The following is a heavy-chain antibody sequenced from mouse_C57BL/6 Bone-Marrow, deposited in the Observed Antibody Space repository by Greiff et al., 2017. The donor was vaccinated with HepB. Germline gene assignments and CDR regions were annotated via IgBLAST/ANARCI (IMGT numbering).Heavy chain of an antibody. CDR2: ISSGSSTI. CDR1: GFTFSDYG. Sequence: EVQVVESGGGLVKPGGSLKLSCAASGFTFSDYGMHWVRQAPEKGLEWVAYISSGSSTIYYADTVKGRFTISRDNAKNTLFLQMTSLRSEDTAMYYCARQTTVVATPVYFDYWGQGTTLTVSS. V-gene: IGHV5-17*01. D-gene: IGHD1-1*01. CDR3: ARQTTVVATPVYFDY. J-gene: IGHJ2*01.